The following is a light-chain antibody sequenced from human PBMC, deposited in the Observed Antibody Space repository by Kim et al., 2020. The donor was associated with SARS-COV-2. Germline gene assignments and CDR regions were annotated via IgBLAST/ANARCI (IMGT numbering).Light chain of an antibody. CDR1: QSVDSN. V-gene: IGKV3-15*01. CDR2: DAS. Sequence: EIVMTQSPATLSVSPGERATLSCRASQSVDSNLAWYQQKPGQAPRLLIYDASTRATGVAARFSGSGSGTDFTLTIDSLQSEDFVIYFCQQYKDWPQYTFGQGTKLEI. J-gene: IGKJ2*01. CDR3: QQYKDWPQYT.